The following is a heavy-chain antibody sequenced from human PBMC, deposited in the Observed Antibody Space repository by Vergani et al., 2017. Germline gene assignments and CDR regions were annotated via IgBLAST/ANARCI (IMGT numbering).Heavy chain of an antibody. CDR3: ARTGYSYSKAFDY. V-gene: IGHV2-70*16. CDR1: GFSLSTRGMC. D-gene: IGHD5-18*01. Sequence: QVTLKESGPVLVKPTETLTLTCTVSGFSLSTRGMCVSWIRQPPGKALEWLARIDWVDDKYYSTSLKTRLTISKDTSKNQVVLTMTNMDPVDTATYYCARTGYSYSKAFDYWGQGTLVTVSS. CDR2: IDWVDDK. J-gene: IGHJ4*02.